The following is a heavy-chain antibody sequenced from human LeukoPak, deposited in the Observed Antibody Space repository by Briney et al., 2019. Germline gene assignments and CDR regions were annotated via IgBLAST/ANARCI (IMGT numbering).Heavy chain of an antibody. D-gene: IGHD5-24*01. CDR1: GYTFTGYY. CDR3: ARSKPLRRGVYFDY. J-gene: IGHJ4*02. CDR2: INPNSGGT. Sequence: VASVKVSCKASGYTFTGYYMHWVRQAPGQGLEWMGWINPNSGGTNYAQKFQGRVTMTRDTSISTAYMELSRLRSDDTAVYYCARSKPLRRGVYFDYWGQGTLVTVSS. V-gene: IGHV1-2*02.